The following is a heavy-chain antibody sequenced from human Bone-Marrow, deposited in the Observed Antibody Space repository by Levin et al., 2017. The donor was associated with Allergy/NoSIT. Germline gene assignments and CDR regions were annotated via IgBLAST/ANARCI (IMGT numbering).Heavy chain of an antibody. V-gene: IGHV3-66*02. CDR2: IYSGGST. CDR1: GFTVSSNY. J-gene: IGHJ6*03. D-gene: IGHD3-10*01. CDR3: ARRGVLLWFGELRDYYYYYMDV. Sequence: GGSLRLSCAASGFTVSSNYMSWVRQAPGKGLEWVSVIYSGGSTYYADSVKGRFTISRDNSKNTLYLQMNSLRAEDTAVYYCARRGVLLWFGELRDYYYYYMDVWGKGTTVTVSS.